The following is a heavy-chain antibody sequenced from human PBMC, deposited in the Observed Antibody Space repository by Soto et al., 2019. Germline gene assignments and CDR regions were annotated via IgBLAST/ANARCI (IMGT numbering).Heavy chain of an antibody. CDR2: INPSGGST. V-gene: IGHV1-46*01. D-gene: IGHD3-3*01. Sequence: ASVKVSCKASGYTFTSYYMHWVRQAPGQGLEWMGIINPSGGSTSYAQKFQGRVTMTADESTSTAYMELSSLRSEDTAVYYCARDQQDATIFGVVKNWFDPWGQGTLVTVSS. CDR3: ARDQQDATIFGVVKNWFDP. J-gene: IGHJ5*02. CDR1: GYTFTSYY.